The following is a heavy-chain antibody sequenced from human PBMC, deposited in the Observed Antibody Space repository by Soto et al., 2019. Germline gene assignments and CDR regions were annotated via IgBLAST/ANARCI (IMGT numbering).Heavy chain of an antibody. Sequence: QVQLVESGGGVVQPGRSLRLSCAASGFTFNNYGMHWVRQAPGKGLEWLAVIWNDGSNNYYANSVKGRFTISRDNSKTTLYLKMNSLRAEDAAVYYCAERQIPPPTRGAANARGGMDVWGQGTTVTVSS. D-gene: IGHD6-25*01. CDR1: GFTFNNYG. CDR3: AERQIPPPTRGAANARGGMDV. V-gene: IGHV3-33*06. J-gene: IGHJ6*02. CDR2: IWNDGSNN.